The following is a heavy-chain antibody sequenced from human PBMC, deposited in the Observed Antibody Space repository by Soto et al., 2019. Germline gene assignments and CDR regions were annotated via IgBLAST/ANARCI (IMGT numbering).Heavy chain of an antibody. J-gene: IGHJ5*02. Sequence: QVQLQQWGAGLLKPSETLSLTCAVYGGSFSGYYWSWIRQPPGKGLEWIGEINHSGSTNYNPSLKSRVTISLDTSKNQFSLKLSSVTAADTAVYYCARRGTAMVKGLHWFDPWGQGTLVTVSS. CDR1: GGSFSGYY. CDR3: ARRGTAMVKGLHWFDP. CDR2: INHSGST. V-gene: IGHV4-34*01. D-gene: IGHD5-18*01.